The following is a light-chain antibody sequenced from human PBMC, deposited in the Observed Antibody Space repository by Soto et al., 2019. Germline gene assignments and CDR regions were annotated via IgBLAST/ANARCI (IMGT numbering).Light chain of an antibody. CDR2: LNSDGSH. Sequence: QSVLTQSPSASASLGASVKLTCTLSSGHSSYAIAWHQQQPEKGPRYLMKLNSDGSHSKGDGIPDRFSGSSSGAERHLTISSLQSEDEAAYSCQTWGTGIHDVFGTGTKVTVL. CDR1: SGHSSYA. CDR3: QTWGTGIHDV. J-gene: IGLJ1*01. V-gene: IGLV4-69*01.